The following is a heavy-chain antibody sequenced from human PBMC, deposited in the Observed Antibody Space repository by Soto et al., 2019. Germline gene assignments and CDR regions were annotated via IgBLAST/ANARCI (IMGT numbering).Heavy chain of an antibody. J-gene: IGHJ4*02. V-gene: IGHV4-34*01. CDR2: INHSGST. CDR1: GGSFSGYY. Sequence: SETLSLTCAVYGGSFSGYYWSWIRQPPGKGLEWIGEINHSGSTNYNPSLKSRVTTSVDTSKNQFSLKLSSVTAADTAVYYCARFIGIAAAGSSFDYWGQGTLVTVSS. D-gene: IGHD6-13*01. CDR3: ARFIGIAAAGSSFDY.